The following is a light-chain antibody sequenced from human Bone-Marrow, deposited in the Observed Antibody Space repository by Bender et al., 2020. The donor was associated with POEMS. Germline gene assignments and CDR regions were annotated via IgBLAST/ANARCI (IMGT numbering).Light chain of an antibody. CDR1: SSDVGDYHY. CDR3: CSYTTSRTLV. CDR2: EVP. J-gene: IGLJ2*01. Sequence: QSALTQPASVSGSPGQSITISCTGTSSDVGDYHYVSWYQQHPGKAPKLILYEVPNRPSGVPSRFSASKSGNTASLTISGLQAEDEAEYYCCSYTTSRTLVFGGGTKLTVL. V-gene: IGLV2-14*01.